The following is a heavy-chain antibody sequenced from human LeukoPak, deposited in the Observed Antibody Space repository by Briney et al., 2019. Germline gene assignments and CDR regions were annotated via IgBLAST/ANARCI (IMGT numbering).Heavy chain of an antibody. CDR2: IYYSGST. J-gene: IGHJ3*02. CDR1: GGSISSYY. Sequence: SETLSLTCTVSGGSISSYYWSWIRQPPGKGLEWIGYIYYSGSTNYNPSLKSRVTISVDTSKNQFPLKLSSVTAADTAVYYCARYCSGGSCTIEDAFDIWGQGTMVTVSS. V-gene: IGHV4-59*01. D-gene: IGHD2-15*01. CDR3: ARYCSGGSCTIEDAFDI.